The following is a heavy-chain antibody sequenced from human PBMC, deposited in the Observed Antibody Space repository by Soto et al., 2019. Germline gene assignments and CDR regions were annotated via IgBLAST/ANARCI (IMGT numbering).Heavy chain of an antibody. CDR1: GFTFSSYA. D-gene: IGHD2-2*01. J-gene: IGHJ4*02. CDR2: ISYEGSSK. CDR3: GRCSSTSCHLGSDY. Sequence: GSLRLSCAASGFTFSSYAMNWVRQAPGKGLEWVALISYEGSSKYYAGSVKGRFTISRDSSKNTLYLQMNSLGAADTAVYYCGRCSSTSCHLGSDYWGQGTLVTVSS. V-gene: IGHV3-30-3*01.